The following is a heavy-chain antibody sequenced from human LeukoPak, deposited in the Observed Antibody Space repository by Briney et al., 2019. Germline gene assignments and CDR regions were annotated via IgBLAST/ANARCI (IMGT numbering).Heavy chain of an antibody. CDR1: GGSFSGYY. V-gene: IGHV4-34*01. CDR3: ARITMIASSL. Sequence: SETLSLTCAVYGGSFSGYYWSWIRQPPGKGLEWIGEINHSGSTNYNASLKSRVTIAVDTSKNQSSLKLSSVTAADTAVYYCARITMIASSLWGQGTLVTVSS. D-gene: IGHD3-22*01. J-gene: IGHJ4*02. CDR2: INHSGST.